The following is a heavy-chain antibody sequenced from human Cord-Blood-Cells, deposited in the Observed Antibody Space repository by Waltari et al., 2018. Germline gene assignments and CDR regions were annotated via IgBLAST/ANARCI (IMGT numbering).Heavy chain of an antibody. J-gene: IGHJ3*02. CDR2: IFSNDEK. CDR1: GFSLSNARMG. Sequence: QVTLKESGPVLVKPTETLTLTCTVSGFSLSNARMGVSWIRQTPGKALEWLAHIFSNDEKSYSTSLKSRLTISKDTSKSQVVLTMTNMDPVDTATYYCARIAPTDFWSGYYAFDIWGQGTMVTVSS. V-gene: IGHV2-26*01. CDR3: ARIAPTDFWSGYYAFDI. D-gene: IGHD3-3*01.